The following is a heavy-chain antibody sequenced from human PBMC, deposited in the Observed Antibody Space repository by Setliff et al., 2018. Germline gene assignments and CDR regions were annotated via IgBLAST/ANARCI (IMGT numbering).Heavy chain of an antibody. J-gene: IGHJ5*02. CDR1: GDSMNDNH. CDR3: ARRTFGSGRFDP. V-gene: IGHV4-4*09. CDR2: IHTSGST. D-gene: IGHD3-16*01. Sequence: PSETLSLTCNVSGDSMNDNHWTWIRQPPGKGLEWIGQIHTSGSTNYSPSLKSRVTISIDTSKNQFSLKLNSVTATDTALYYCARRTFGSGRFDPWGQGTLVTVSS.